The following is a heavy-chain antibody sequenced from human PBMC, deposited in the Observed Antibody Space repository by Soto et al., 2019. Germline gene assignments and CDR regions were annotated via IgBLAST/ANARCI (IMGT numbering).Heavy chain of an antibody. V-gene: IGHV3-23*03. J-gene: IGHJ4*02. CDR2: IFPGGST. CDR1: GFTFSTYT. CDR3: AKDRQPYGIWTFDL. D-gene: IGHD3-10*01. Sequence: EAPLLESGGQLVQPGGSLRLSCAASGFTFSTYTMNWVRQAPGKGLEWVAGIFPGGSTYYANSVKGRFTISRDQSQSSVFLQMSSLGDEDTAVYYCAKDRQPYGIWTFDLWGQGTLVTVSS.